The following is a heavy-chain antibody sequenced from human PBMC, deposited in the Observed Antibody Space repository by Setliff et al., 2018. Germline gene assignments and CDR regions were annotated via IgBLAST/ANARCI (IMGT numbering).Heavy chain of an antibody. J-gene: IGHJ2*01. CDR1: GYTFTSYY. V-gene: IGHV1-46*01. D-gene: IGHD3-10*01. Sequence: GASVKVSCKASGYTFTSYYMHWVRQAPGQGLEWMGIINPSGGSTSYAQKFQGRVTMTRDTSTSTVYMELSSLRSEDSAVYYCARDGGFGELSSGNWYFDLWGRGTLVTSPQ. CDR3: ARDGGFGELSSGNWYFDL. CDR2: INPSGGST.